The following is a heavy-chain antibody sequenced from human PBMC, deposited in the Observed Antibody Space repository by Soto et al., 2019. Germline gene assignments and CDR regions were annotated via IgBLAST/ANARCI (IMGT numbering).Heavy chain of an antibody. D-gene: IGHD4-17*01. CDR2: IYHSGMT. Sequence: QVQLQESGPGLVKASQTLSLTCTVSGGSISTGGYYWSWIRQHPGRGLEWIGYIYHSGMTFSNPSLQSRVAISIDTSENQFSLKLSSVTAADTAVYYCATVRWELHDAFDIWGHGTMVSVSS. J-gene: IGHJ3*02. CDR1: GGSISTGGYY. V-gene: IGHV4-31*03. CDR3: ATVRWELHDAFDI.